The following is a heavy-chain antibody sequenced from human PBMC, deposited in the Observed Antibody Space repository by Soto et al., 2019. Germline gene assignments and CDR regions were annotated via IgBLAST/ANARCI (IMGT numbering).Heavy chain of an antibody. CDR1: GFTLSIYG. V-gene: IGHV3-33*01. J-gene: IGHJ4*02. CDR2: IWYDGSNE. CDR3: ARGYNYADY. Sequence: SMRLSCAASGFTLSIYGMHWVRQAPGKGLEWVAVIWYDGSNEYYADSVRGRFTISRDNSKNTLFLQMNSLTAEYTAVYYCARGYNYADYWGQGTQVTVSS. D-gene: IGHD5-18*01.